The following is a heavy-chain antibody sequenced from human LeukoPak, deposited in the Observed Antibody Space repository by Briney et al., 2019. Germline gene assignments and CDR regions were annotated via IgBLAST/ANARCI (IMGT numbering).Heavy chain of an antibody. D-gene: IGHD3-22*01. CDR2: INPNSGGT. CDR1: GYTFTGYY. Sequence: ASVKVSCKASGYTFTGYYMHWVRQAPGQGLEWMGWINPNSGGTNYAQKFQGRVTMTRDTSISTAYMELSRLRSDDTAVYYCARDRSRYYDTSGYYDYWGQGTLVTVSS. V-gene: IGHV1-2*02. CDR3: ARDRSRYYDTSGYYDY. J-gene: IGHJ4*02.